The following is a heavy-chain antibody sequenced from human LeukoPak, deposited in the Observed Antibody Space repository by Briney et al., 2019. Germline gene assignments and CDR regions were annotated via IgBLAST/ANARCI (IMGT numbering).Heavy chain of an antibody. CDR3: ARDNGENYHTAFDY. D-gene: IGHD2-8*01. Sequence: GGSLRLSCAASGVTFSSYWIDWVRQVPGKGRGWVSRIQGDVRTTTYADSVKGRFTISRDNAKNTLYLQMNSLRDEDTAVYYCARDNGENYHTAFDYWGQGTLLTVSS. CDR2: IQGDVRTT. V-gene: IGHV3-74*01. CDR1: GVTFSSYW. J-gene: IGHJ4*02.